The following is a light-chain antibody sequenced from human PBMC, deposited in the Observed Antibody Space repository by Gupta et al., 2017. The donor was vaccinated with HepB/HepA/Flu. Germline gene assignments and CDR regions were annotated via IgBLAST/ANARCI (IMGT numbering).Light chain of an antibody. J-gene: IGKJ1*01. CDR3: IQGKYWPRT. CDR1: QSLVYSDGNIY. CDR2: KVS. Sequence: DVVMTQSPLSLPVTLGQPASISCRSSQSLVYSDGNIYLNSFHKRPGQSPRRLIYKVSNRDSGVPDTFRGSGSASXFTLKIXRGVVKDVVIYYCIQGKYWPRTFGXGTKVEIK. V-gene: IGKV2-30*01.